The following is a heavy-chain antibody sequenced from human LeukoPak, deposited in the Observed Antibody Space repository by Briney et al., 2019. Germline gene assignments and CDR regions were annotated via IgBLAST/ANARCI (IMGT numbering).Heavy chain of an antibody. CDR1: GFTFSSYA. CDR2: IKQDGSEK. D-gene: IGHD6-19*01. Sequence: GGSLRLSCAASGFTFSSYAMSWVRQAPGKGLEWVANIKQDGSEKYYVDSVKGRFTISRDNAKNSLYLQMNSLRAEDTAVYYCATQSIAVTGRYYFDYWGQGTLVTVSS. CDR3: ATQSIAVTGRYYFDY. J-gene: IGHJ4*02. V-gene: IGHV3-7*01.